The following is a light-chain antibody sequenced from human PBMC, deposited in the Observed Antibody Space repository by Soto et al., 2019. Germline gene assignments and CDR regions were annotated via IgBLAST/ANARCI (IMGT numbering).Light chain of an antibody. CDR2: EVS. J-gene: IGLJ1*01. V-gene: IGLV2-14*01. CDR3: SSYTSSSLGV. CDR1: SSDVGGYNY. Sequence: QSALTQPASVSGSPGQSITISCTGTSSDVGGYNYVSWYQQHPGKAPKLMIYEVSNRPSGVSNRFSGSKPGNTASLTISGLQAEDEADYYCSSYTSSSLGVFGTGTKVTVL.